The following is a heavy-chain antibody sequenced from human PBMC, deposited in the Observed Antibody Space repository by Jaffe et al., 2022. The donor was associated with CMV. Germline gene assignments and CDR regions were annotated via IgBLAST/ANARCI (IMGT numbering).Heavy chain of an antibody. CDR3: AKDQAQWLAPGYYGMDV. CDR1: GFTFSSYA. J-gene: IGHJ6*02. D-gene: IGHD6-19*01. CDR2: ISGSGGST. V-gene: IGHV3-23*01. Sequence: EVQLLESGGGLVQPGGSLRLSCAASGFTFSSYAMSWVRQAPGKGLEWVSAISGSGGSTYYADSVKGRFTISRDNSKNTLYLQMNSLRAEDTAVYYCAKDQAQWLAPGYYGMDVWGQGTTVTVSS.